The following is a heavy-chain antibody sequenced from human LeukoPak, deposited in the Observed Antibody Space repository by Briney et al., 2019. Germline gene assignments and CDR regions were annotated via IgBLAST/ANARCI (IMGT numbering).Heavy chain of an antibody. Sequence: ASVKVSCKASGGTFSSYAISWVRQAPGQGLEWMGGINPIFGTANYAQKFQGRVTITADTSTSTAYMELSSLSSEDTAVYYSARSSGYDQKAPDYWGQGTLVTVSS. J-gene: IGHJ4*02. V-gene: IGHV1-69*06. D-gene: IGHD5-12*01. CDR2: INPIFGTA. CDR3: ARSSGYDQKAPDY. CDR1: GGTFSSYA.